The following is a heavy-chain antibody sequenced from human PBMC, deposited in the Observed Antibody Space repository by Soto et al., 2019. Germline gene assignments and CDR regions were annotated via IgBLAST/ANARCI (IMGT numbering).Heavy chain of an antibody. V-gene: IGHV4-59*01. J-gene: IGHJ1*01. CDR3: ARVGDDTYYYDSSGYYYLAEYFQH. D-gene: IGHD3-22*01. CDR1: GGSISGYY. CDR2: MYNTGST. Sequence: PSETLSLTCTVSGGSISGYYWSWIRQPPGKGLEWIGYMYNTGSTVYNPSFKSRVTISVDTSKNQFSLKPNSVTAADTAVYYCARVGDDTYYYDSSGYYYLAEYFQHWGQGTLVTVS.